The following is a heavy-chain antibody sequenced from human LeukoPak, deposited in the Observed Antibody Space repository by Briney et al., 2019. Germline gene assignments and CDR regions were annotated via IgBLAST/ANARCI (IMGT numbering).Heavy chain of an antibody. J-gene: IGHJ3*02. V-gene: IGHV3-21*01. CDR3: ARDHEQVVQLDAFDI. CDR1: GFTFSSYS. D-gene: IGHD1-1*01. CDR2: ISSSGTYI. Sequence: GGSLRLSCAASGFTFSSYSMNWVRQAPGKGLEWVSSISSSGTYIYYADSVKGRFTISRDDAKNSLCLQMNSLRAEDTAVYYCARDHEQVVQLDAFDIWGQGTMVTVSS.